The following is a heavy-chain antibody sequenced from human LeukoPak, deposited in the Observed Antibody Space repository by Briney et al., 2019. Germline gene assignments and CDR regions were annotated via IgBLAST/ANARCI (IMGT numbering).Heavy chain of an antibody. CDR1: GFSLSSHS. CDR2: ISSSSSYI. V-gene: IGHV3-21*01. J-gene: IGHJ6*03. Sequence: PGGSLRLSCAASGFSLSSHSMNWVRQAPGKGLEWVSSISSSSSYIYYAESVKGRVTVSRDNAKKSLFLQMNSLRAEDTAVYYCAKDGIAAAEDYYYYMDVWGKGTTVTISS. D-gene: IGHD6-13*01. CDR3: AKDGIAAAEDYYYYMDV.